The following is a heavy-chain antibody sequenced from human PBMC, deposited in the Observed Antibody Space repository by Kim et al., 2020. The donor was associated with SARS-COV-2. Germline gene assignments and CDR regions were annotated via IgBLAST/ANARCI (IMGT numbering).Heavy chain of an antibody. V-gene: IGHV3-9*01. D-gene: IGHD6-25*01. CDR2: LAWNSGDV. J-gene: IGHJ3*01. CDR1: GFNFADSA. CDR3: VKGRGGIRHAFDV. Sequence: GGSLRLSCAASGFNFADSAMHWVRQAPGKGLEWVSSLAWNSGDVAYADSVQGRVIITRDNAKNSLYLEVISLRDEDTALYYCVKGRGGIRHAFDVWGQGIMVTVSS.